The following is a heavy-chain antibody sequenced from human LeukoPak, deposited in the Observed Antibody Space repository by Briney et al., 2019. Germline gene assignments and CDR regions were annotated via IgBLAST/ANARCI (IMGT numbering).Heavy chain of an antibody. CDR3: AKERIAVGDFLPWFDP. J-gene: IGHJ5*02. D-gene: IGHD6-6*01. CDR1: GFIFSNYG. Sequence: GGSLRLSCAASGFIFSNYGMHWVRQAPGKGLEWVAVVWYDGSNKYYADSVKGRFTISRDNSKNTLYLQMNSLRAEDTAVYYCAKERIAVGDFLPWFDPWGQGTLVTVSS. CDR2: VWYDGSNK. V-gene: IGHV3-33*06.